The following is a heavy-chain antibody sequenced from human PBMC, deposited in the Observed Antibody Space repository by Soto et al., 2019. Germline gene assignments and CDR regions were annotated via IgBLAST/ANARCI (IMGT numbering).Heavy chain of an antibody. V-gene: IGHV3-11*01. D-gene: IGHD6-13*01. Sequence: GGSLRLSCAASGFSFSDNYMSWARQAPGKGPQWVSYISSSGGTVYYADSVKGRFTISRDNAKNSLYLQMNSLRAEDTAVYYCAKYLAAAGTRPLDYWGQGTLVTVSS. J-gene: IGHJ4*02. CDR3: AKYLAAAGTRPLDY. CDR2: ISSSGGTV. CDR1: GFSFSDNY.